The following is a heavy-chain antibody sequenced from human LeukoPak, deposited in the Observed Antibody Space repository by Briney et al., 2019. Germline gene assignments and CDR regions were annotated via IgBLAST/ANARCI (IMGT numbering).Heavy chain of an antibody. CDR3: ARVIAVAAKGGYYFDY. CDR1: GGSISSSSYY. D-gene: IGHD6-19*01. Sequence: SETLSLTCTVSGGSISSSSYYWGWIRQPPGKGLEWIGSIYYSGSTYYNPSLKSRVTISVDTSKNQFSLKLSSVTAADTAVYYCARVIAVAAKGGYYFDYWGQGTPVTVSS. CDR2: IYYSGST. J-gene: IGHJ4*02. V-gene: IGHV4-39*07.